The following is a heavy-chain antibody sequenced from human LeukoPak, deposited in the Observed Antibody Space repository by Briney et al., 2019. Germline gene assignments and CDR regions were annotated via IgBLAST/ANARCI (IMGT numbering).Heavy chain of an antibody. Sequence: PSETLSLTCAVYGGSFSGYYWSWIRQPPGKGLEWIGEINHSGSTNYNPSLKSRVTISVDTSKNQFSLKLSSVTAADTAVYYCARAVAGNEGRLTRYYYYYMDVWGKGTTVTISS. V-gene: IGHV4-34*01. D-gene: IGHD6-19*01. CDR2: INHSGST. CDR1: GGSFSGYY. J-gene: IGHJ6*03. CDR3: ARAVAGNEGRLTRYYYYYMDV.